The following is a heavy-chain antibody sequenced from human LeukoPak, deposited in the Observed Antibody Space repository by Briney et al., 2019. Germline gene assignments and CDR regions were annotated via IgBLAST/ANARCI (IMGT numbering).Heavy chain of an antibody. D-gene: IGHD3-10*01. Sequence: SVKVSCKASGGTFSSYAISWVRQAPGQGLEWMGGIIPIFGTANCAQKFQGRVTITADESTSTAYMELSSLRSEDTAVYYCASGGELFVKDYWGQGTLVTVSS. CDR2: IIPIFGTA. CDR1: GGTFSSYA. V-gene: IGHV1-69*13. J-gene: IGHJ4*02. CDR3: ASGGELFVKDY.